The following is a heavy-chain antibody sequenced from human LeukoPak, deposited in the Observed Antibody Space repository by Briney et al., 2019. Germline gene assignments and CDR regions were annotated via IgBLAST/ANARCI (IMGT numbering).Heavy chain of an antibody. J-gene: IGHJ4*02. V-gene: IGHV3-66*02. CDR2: IYSGGST. CDR3: ARDRRCSSTSCYDY. D-gene: IGHD2-2*01. Sequence: PGGSLRLSCAASGFTVSSNYISWVRQAPGKGLEWVSVIYSGGSTYYADSVKGRFTISRDNSKNTLYLQMNSLRAEDTAVYYCARDRRCSSTSCYDYWGQGTLVTVSS. CDR1: GFTVSSNY.